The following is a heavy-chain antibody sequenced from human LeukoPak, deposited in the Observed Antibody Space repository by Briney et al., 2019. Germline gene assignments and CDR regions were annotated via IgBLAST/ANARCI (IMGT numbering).Heavy chain of an antibody. J-gene: IGHJ6*02. Sequence: SETLSLTCTVSGGSISSYYWSWIRQPPGKGLEWLGYMYNSGSTNYNPSLKSRVTISVDTSKNQFSLKLSSVTAADTAVYYCASRLGNYFYYGMDVWGQGTTVTVSS. CDR1: GGSISSYY. V-gene: IGHV4-59*01. CDR3: ASRLGNYFYYGMDV. CDR2: MYNSGST. D-gene: IGHD3-16*01.